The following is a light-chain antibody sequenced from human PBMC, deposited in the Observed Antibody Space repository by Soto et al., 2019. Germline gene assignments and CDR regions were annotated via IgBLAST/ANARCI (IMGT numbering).Light chain of an antibody. CDR1: QSVSSNY. CDR3: QQYGRSPLT. CDR2: GTS. V-gene: IGKV3-20*01. J-gene: IGKJ1*01. Sequence: EIVLTQSPATLSLSPGERATLSCRASQSVSSNYLAWYQQQPGQAPRLLIYGTSSRATGIPDRFSGSGSGTDFTLTISRLEPEDFAVYYCQQYGRSPLTFGQGTKVDIK.